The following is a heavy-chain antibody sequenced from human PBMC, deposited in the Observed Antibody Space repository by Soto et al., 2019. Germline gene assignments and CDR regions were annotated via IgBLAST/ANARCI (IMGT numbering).Heavy chain of an antibody. CDR3: AKAKQGYCSGGSWRS. Sequence: EVQLLESGGGLVQPGGSLRLSCAASGFTFSSYAMSWVRQAPGKGLEWVSAISGSGGSTYYADSVKGRFTISRDNSKNTLYLQMNSLSGEDTAVYYCAKAKQGYCSGGSWRSWGQGTLVTVSS. V-gene: IGHV3-23*01. D-gene: IGHD2-15*01. J-gene: IGHJ4*02. CDR2: ISGSGGST. CDR1: GFTFSSYA.